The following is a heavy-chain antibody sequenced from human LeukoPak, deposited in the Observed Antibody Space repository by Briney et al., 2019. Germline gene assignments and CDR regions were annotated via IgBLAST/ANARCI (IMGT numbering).Heavy chain of an antibody. CDR1: GFTFSSYW. V-gene: IGHV3-7*03. D-gene: IGHD1-26*01. CDR3: ARVWELHLFDY. CDR2: INHNGNVN. Sequence: GGSLRLSCAASGFTFSSYWMNWARQAPGKGLEWVASINHNGNVNYYVDSVKGRFTISRDNAKNSLYLQMNSLRAEDTAVYYCARVWELHLFDYWGQGTLVTVSS. J-gene: IGHJ4*02.